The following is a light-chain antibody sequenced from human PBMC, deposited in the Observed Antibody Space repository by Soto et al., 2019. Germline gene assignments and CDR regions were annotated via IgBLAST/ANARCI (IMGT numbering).Light chain of an antibody. J-gene: IGKJ1*01. Sequence: EIVMTQSPATVSVSPGERATLSCGASQSVSNNLAWYQQKPGQAPRLLIYGASTRATGIPARFSGSGSGTEFTLTISSLQSEDFAVYYCQQYNNWPPWTFGQGTKVEIK. CDR1: QSVSNN. CDR2: GAS. V-gene: IGKV3-15*01. CDR3: QQYNNWPPWT.